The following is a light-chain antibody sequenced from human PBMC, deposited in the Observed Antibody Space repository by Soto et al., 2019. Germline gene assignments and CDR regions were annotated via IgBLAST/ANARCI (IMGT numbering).Light chain of an antibody. Sequence: EIVLTQSPATLSLSPGERATLSCRASQSVSSCLAWYQQKPGQAPRLLIYDASNRATGIPARFSGSGSGTDFTLTISSLEPEDFAIYYCQQRSNWPPVFGGGTKVEIK. CDR1: QSVSSC. CDR3: QQRSNWPPV. CDR2: DAS. J-gene: IGKJ4*01. V-gene: IGKV3-11*01.